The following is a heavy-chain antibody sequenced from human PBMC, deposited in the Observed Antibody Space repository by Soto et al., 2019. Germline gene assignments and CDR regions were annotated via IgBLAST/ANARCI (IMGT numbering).Heavy chain of an antibody. CDR2: ISGTGTST. V-gene: IGHV3-23*01. CDR3: ATWSSSWADYFDY. Sequence: EVQLLESGGGLVQPAGSLRLSCAASGFTFSNYAMSWVRQAPGKGLEWVSAISGTGTSTYYADSVKGRFTVSRDNSKHTLYLQMNSLRAEDTAVYYCATWSSSWADYFDYWDQGTLVTVSS. J-gene: IGHJ4*02. CDR1: GFTFSNYA. D-gene: IGHD6-13*01.